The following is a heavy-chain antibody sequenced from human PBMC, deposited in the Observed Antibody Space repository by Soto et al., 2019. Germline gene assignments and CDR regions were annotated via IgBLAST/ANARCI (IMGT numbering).Heavy chain of an antibody. CDR1: GGSISSYY. D-gene: IGHD3-22*01. CDR3: ARVTYYYDSSGYYAYFDY. J-gene: IGHJ4*02. V-gene: IGHV4-59*01. Sequence: PSETLSLTCTVSGGSISSYYWSWIRQPPGKGLGWIGYIYYSGSTNYNPSLKSRVTISVDTSKNQFSLKLSSVTAADTAVYYCARVTYYYDSSGYYAYFDYWGQGTLVTVSS. CDR2: IYYSGST.